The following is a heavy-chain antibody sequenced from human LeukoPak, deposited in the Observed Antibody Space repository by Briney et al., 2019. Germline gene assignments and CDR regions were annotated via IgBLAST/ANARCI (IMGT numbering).Heavy chain of an antibody. Sequence: GGSLRLSCTASGFTFSNFWMGWVRQAPGKGLEWVANIKQDETEKFYLGSVKGRFTISRDNAKNSLYLQINSLRVEDTALYYCAKCPGSANCYTGFDYWGQGTLVTVSS. CDR2: IKQDETEK. CDR3: AKCPGSANCYTGFDY. D-gene: IGHD2-2*02. V-gene: IGHV3-7*03. J-gene: IGHJ4*02. CDR1: GFTFSNFW.